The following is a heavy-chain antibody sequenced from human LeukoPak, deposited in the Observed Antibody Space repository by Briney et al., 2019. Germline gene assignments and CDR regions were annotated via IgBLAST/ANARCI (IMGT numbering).Heavy chain of an antibody. CDR1: GGSISNYY. CDR2: IYYSGST. D-gene: IGHD1-26*01. Sequence: SETLSLTCTVSGGSISNYYWSWIRQPPGKGLEWIGYIYYSGSTNYNPSLKSRVTMSVDTSKNQFSLKLSSVTAADTAVYYFAAGSYYFDYWGQGTLVTVSS. V-gene: IGHV4-59*01. J-gene: IGHJ4*02. CDR3: AAGSYYFDY.